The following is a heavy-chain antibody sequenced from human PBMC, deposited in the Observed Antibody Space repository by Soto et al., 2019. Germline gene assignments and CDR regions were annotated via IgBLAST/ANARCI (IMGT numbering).Heavy chain of an antibody. V-gene: IGHV1-69*13. CDR2: IIPIFGTA. J-gene: IGHJ6*02. D-gene: IGHD3-3*01. CDR1: GGTFSSYA. CDR3: ARDGITIFGVVGDYYYGMDV. Sequence: RASVKVSCKASGGTFSSYAISWVRQAPGQGLEWMGGIIPIFGTANYAQKFQGRVTITADESTSTAYMELSSLRSEDTAVYYCARDGITIFGVVGDYYYGMDVWGQGTTVTVSS.